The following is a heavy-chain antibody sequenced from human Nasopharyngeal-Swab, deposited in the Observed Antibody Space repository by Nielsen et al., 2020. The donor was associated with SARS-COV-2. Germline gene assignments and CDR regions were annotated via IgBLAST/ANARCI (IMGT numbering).Heavy chain of an antibody. Sequence: SETLSLTCAVYGGSFSGYYLSWIRQPPGKGLEWIGEINHSGSTNYNPSLKSRVTISVDTSKNQFSLKLSSVTAADTAVYYCARGLTTVTTRWFDPWGQGTLVTVSS. CDR2: INHSGST. CDR1: GGSFSGYY. CDR3: ARGLTTVTTRWFDP. J-gene: IGHJ5*02. V-gene: IGHV4-34*01. D-gene: IGHD4-17*01.